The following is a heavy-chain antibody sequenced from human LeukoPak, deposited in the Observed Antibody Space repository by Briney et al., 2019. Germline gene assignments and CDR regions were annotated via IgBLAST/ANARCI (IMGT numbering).Heavy chain of an antibody. CDR1: GGSISSSSYY. CDR3: ARHMAITMVRGVILWFDP. V-gene: IGHV4-39*01. J-gene: IGHJ5*02. CDR2: IYYSGST. Sequence: TPSETLSLTCTVSGGSISSSSYYWGWIRQPPGKGLEWIGSIYYSGSTYYNPSLKSRVTISVDTSKNQFSLKLSSVTAADTAVYYCARHMAITMVRGVILWFDPWGQGTLVTVSS. D-gene: IGHD3-10*01.